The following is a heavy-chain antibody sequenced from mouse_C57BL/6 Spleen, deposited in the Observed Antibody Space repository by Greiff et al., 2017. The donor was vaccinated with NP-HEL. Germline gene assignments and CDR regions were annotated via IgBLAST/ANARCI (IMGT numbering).Heavy chain of an antibody. CDR2: INPNNGGT. CDR1: GYTFTDYY. CDR3: ARGGRGFAY. J-gene: IGHJ3*01. V-gene: IGHV1-26*01. Sequence: EVQLQQSGPELVKPGASVKISCKASGYTFTDYYMNWVKQSHGKSLEWIGDINPNNGGTSYNQKFKGKATLTVDKSSSTAYMELRSLTSEDSAVYYCARGGRGFAYWGQGTLVTVSA.